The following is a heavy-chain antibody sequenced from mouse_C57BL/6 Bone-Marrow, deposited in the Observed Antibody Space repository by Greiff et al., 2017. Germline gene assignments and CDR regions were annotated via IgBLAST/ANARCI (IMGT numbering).Heavy chain of an antibody. J-gene: IGHJ3*01. CDR2: IYPGSGNT. V-gene: IGHV1-76*01. CDR1: GYTFTDYY. Sequence: VQLQQSGAELVRPGASVKLSCKASGYTFTDYYINWVKQRPGQGLEWIARIYPGSGNTYYNEKFKGKATLTAEKSSSTAYMQLSSLTSEDSAVYFCARSGITTVVEGDWFAYWGQGTLVTVSA. D-gene: IGHD1-1*01. CDR3: ARSGITTVVEGDWFAY.